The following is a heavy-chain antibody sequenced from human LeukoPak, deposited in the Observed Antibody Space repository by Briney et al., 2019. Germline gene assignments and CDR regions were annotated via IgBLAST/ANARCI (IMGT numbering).Heavy chain of an antibody. CDR1: GFTFDDYA. CDR3: AKDIRERGYAAF. D-gene: IGHD3-22*01. CDR2: ISGDGYST. Sequence: GGSLRLSCAASGFTFDDYAMHWGRQAPGKGLEWVSLISGDGYSTYYADSIKGRFTISRDNSRNSLYLQMHSLRSEDTALYYCAKDIRERGYAAFWGQGTLVIVSS. J-gene: IGHJ4*02. V-gene: IGHV3-43*02.